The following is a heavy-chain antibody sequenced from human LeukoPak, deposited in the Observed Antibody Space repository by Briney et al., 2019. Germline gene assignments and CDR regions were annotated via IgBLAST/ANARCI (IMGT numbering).Heavy chain of an antibody. CDR3: ARDLVAARPGWFDP. Sequence: PGGSLRLSCAASGFTFSSYWMSWVRQAPGKGLEWVANIKQDGSEKYYVGSVKGRFTISRDNAKNSLYLQMNSLRAEDTAVYYCARDLVAARPGWFDPWGQGTLVTVSS. CDR1: GFTFSSYW. CDR2: IKQDGSEK. J-gene: IGHJ5*02. D-gene: IGHD6-6*01. V-gene: IGHV3-7*01.